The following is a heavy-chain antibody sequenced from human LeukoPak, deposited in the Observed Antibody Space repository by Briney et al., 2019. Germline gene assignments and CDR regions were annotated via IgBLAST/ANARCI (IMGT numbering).Heavy chain of an antibody. D-gene: IGHD5-18*01. CDR3: ARDLAYSRLDY. CDR1: GFSLSGYW. Sequence: GGSLRLSCVASGFSLSGYWMYWVRQAPGKGLEWVASINPDGNKKYSADSVKGRFTISRDNAENSLYLQMNSLRVEDTAFYYCARDLAYSRLDYWGQGMLVTVSS. V-gene: IGHV3-7*01. J-gene: IGHJ4*02. CDR2: INPDGNKK.